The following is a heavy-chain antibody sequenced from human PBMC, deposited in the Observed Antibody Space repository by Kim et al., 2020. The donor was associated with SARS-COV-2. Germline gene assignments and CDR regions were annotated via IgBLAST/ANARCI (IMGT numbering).Heavy chain of an antibody. J-gene: IGHJ4*02. Sequence: SETLSLTCTVSGGSISSYYWSWIRQPPGKGLEWIGYIYYGGSTNYNPSLKSRVTISVDTSKNQFSLKLSSVTAADTAVYYCARVGQYCSGGSCYSSRAPDYWGQGTLVTVSS. D-gene: IGHD2-15*01. V-gene: IGHV4-59*01. CDR2: IYYGGST. CDR1: GGSISSYY. CDR3: ARVGQYCSGGSCYSSRAPDY.